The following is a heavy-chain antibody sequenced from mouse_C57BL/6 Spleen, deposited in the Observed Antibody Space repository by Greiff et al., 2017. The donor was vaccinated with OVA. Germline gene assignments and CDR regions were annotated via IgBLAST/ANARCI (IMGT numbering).Heavy chain of an antibody. D-gene: IGHD1-1*01. Sequence: EVQLQQSGPELVKPGASVKISCKASGYTFTDYYMNWVKQSHGKSLEWIGDINPNNGGTSYNQKFKGKATLTVDKSSSTAYMELRSLTSEDSAVYYCARSGNYFDYWGKGTTLTVSS. CDR3: ARSGNYFDY. CDR1: GYTFTDYY. J-gene: IGHJ2*01. CDR2: INPNNGGT. V-gene: IGHV1-26*01.